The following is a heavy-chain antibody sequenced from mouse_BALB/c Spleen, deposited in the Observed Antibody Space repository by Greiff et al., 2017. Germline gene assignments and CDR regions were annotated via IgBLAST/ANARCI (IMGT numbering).Heavy chain of an antibody. CDR2: INPNNGGT. CDR1: GYTFTDYN. J-gene: IGHJ4*01. CDR3: ARRLTGSYAMDY. V-gene: IGHV1-18*01. Sequence: EVQLQQSGPELVKPGASVKIPCKASGYTFTDYNMDWVKQSHGKSLEWIGDINPNNGGTIYNQKFKGKATLTVDKSSSTAYMELRSLTSEDTAVYYCARRLTGSYAMDYWGQGTSVTVSS. D-gene: IGHD4-1*01.